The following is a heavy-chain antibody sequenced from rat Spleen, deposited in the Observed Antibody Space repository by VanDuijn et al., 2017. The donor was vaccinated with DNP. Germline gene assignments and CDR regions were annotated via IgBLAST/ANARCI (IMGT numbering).Heavy chain of an antibody. CDR2: INSAGST. V-gene: IGHV3-3*01. CDR3: ARSYDGYYHYAMDA. Sequence: EVQLQESGPGLVKPSQSLSLTCSVTGYSITSSYRWNWIRKFPGNKLEWMGYINSAGSTNYNPSLKNRISITRDTSKNQFFLQVNSVTTEDTATYYCARSYDGYYHYAMDAWGQGTSVTVSS. D-gene: IGHD1-12*03. CDR1: GYSITSSYR. J-gene: IGHJ4*01.